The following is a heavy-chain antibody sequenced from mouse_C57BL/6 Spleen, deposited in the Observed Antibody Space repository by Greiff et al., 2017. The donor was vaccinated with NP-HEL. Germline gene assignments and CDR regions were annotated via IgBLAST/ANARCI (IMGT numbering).Heavy chain of an antibody. CDR2: INYDGSST. D-gene: IGHD4-1*01. CDR1: GFTFSDYY. CDR3: ARTSVWDVFDY. V-gene: IGHV5-16*01. Sequence: EVKLMESEGGLVQPGSSMKLSCTASGFTFSDYYMAWVRQVPEKGLEWVANINYDGSSTYYLDSLKSRFIISRDNAKNILYLQMSSLKSKDTATYYCARTSVWDVFDYWGQGTTLTVSS. J-gene: IGHJ2*01.